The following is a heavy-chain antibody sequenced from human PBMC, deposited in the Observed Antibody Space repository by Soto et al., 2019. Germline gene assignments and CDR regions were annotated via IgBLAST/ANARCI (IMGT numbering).Heavy chain of an antibody. J-gene: IGHJ6*02. CDR2: IYYSGST. D-gene: IGHD3-10*01. Sequence: SETLSLTCTVSGGSVSTGTNYWSWIRQPPGKGLEWIGYIYYSGSTNYNPSLKSRVTISVDTSKNQFSLKLSSVTAADTAVYYCARDRHTPMEYYNYYGMDVWGQGTTVTVSS. V-gene: IGHV4-61*01. CDR1: GGSVSTGTNY. CDR3: ARDRHTPMEYYNYYGMDV.